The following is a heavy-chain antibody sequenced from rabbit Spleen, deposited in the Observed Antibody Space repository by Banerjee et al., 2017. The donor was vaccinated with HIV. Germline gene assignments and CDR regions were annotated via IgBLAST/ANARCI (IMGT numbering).Heavy chain of an antibody. CDR1: GFDLNTYG. Sequence: QEQLVESGGGLVQPGGSLKLSCKASGFDLNTYGVSWVRQAPGKGLEWIGYIDPVFGATYYATWVSGRFTISSHNAQNTLYLQLNSLTAADTATYFCVRDRANIGGDYGPYYFDLWGPGTLVTVS. D-gene: IGHD2-1*01. V-gene: IGHV1S47*01. CDR2: IDPVFGAT. CDR3: VRDRANIGGDYGPYYFDL. J-gene: IGHJ4*01.